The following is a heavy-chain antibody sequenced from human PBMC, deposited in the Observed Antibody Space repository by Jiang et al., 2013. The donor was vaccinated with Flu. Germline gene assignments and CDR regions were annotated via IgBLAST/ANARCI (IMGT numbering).Heavy chain of an antibody. J-gene: IGHJ4*02. CDR2: IYPGNGKT. CDR1: GYTFTSYA. Sequence: GAEVKKPGASVKVSCKASGYTFTSYAMHWVRQAPGQGLEWVGWIYPGNGKTEYSQKFQDRVTIRRDTSASTTYMELSSLRSEDTAVYFCARDPRGVTGSAADHFDYWGQGTLVTVSS. CDR3: ARDPRGVTGSAADHFDY. D-gene: IGHD4-23*01. V-gene: IGHV1-3*01.